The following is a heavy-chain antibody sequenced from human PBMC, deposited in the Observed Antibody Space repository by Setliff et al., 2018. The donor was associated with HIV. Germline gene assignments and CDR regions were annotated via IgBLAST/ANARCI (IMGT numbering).Heavy chain of an antibody. J-gene: IGHJ4*02. V-gene: IGHV1-46*01. D-gene: IGHD6-13*01. Sequence: GASVKVSCKASGYTFIDYYMHWVRQAPGQRLEWMGMINPSGGSTSYAQNFQGRVTMTRDTSTHTVYMELRSLRSDDTAIYYCARDLFRWAAAGPNYFDSWGQGTLVTVSS. CDR3: ARDLFRWAAAGPNYFDS. CDR1: GYTFIDYY. CDR2: INPSGGST.